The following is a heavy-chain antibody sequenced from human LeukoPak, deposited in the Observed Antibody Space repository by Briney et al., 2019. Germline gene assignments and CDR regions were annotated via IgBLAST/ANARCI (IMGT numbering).Heavy chain of an antibody. V-gene: IGHV1-3*01. J-gene: IGHJ1*01. D-gene: IGHD3-9*01. CDR3: ARDWGILTGYYMGANFQH. CDR2: INAGNGNT. CDR1: GYTFTSYA. Sequence: ASVKVSCKASGYTFTSYAMHWVRQAPGQRLEWMGWINAGNGNTKYSQNFQGRVTITRDTSASTAYMELSSLRSEDTAVYYCARDWGILTGYYMGANFQHWGQGTLVTVSS.